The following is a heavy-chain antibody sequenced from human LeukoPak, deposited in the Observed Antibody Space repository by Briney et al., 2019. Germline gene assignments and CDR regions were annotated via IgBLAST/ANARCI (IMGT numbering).Heavy chain of an antibody. CDR1: GFTFSSYA. V-gene: IGHV3-30*04. CDR3: ARDTVGSSWYYFDY. J-gene: IGHJ4*02. CDR2: ISYDGSNK. Sequence: PGGSLRLSCAASGFTFSSYAMHWVRQAPGKGLEWVAVISYDGSNKYYADSVKGRFTISRDNSKNTLYLQMNSLRAEDTAVYYCARDTVGSSWYYFDYWGQGTLVTVSS. D-gene: IGHD6-13*01.